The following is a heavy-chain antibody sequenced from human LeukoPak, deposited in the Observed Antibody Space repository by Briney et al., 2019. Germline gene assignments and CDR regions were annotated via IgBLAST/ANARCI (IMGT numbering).Heavy chain of an antibody. V-gene: IGHV1-18*01. CDR2: ISAYNGDT. CDR3: ARDSTLDFWSAFPNMNWFDP. J-gene: IGHJ5*02. CDR1: GYSFTSHR. D-gene: IGHD3-3*01. Sequence: ASVKVSCKASGYSFTSHRISWVRQAPGQGLEWIGCISAYNGDTNYAQKLQSRVTMTTDTSTSTAYMELRSLRSDDTAVYYCARDSTLDFWSAFPNMNWFDPWGQGTLVTVSS.